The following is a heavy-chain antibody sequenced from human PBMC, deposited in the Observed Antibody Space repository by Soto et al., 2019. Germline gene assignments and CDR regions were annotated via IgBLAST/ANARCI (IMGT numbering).Heavy chain of an antibody. CDR3: ARVRADDCSGGSCYLYDY. CDR1: GFTVSSNY. Sequence: EVQLVESGGGLVQPGGSLRLSCAASGFTVSSNYMSWVRLAPGKGLEWVSVIYSGGSTYYADSVKGRFTISRHNSKNTLYLQMNSLRAEDTAVYYCARVRADDCSGGSCYLYDYWGQGTLVTVSS. D-gene: IGHD2-15*01. V-gene: IGHV3-53*04. CDR2: IYSGGST. J-gene: IGHJ4*02.